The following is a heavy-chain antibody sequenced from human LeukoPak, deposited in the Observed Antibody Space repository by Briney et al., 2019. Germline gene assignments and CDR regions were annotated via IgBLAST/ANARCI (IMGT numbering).Heavy chain of an antibody. V-gene: IGHV1-2*02. Sequence: ASVRVSYKASGYTFTFYYMHWVRQAPGQGREWMGWINPNSGGTNYAQKFQGRVTMTRDTSISTAYMELSRLRSDDTAVYYCARPYCTNGVCYYDYWGQGTLVTVSS. J-gene: IGHJ4*02. CDR3: ARPYCTNGVCYYDY. CDR2: INPNSGGT. D-gene: IGHD2-8*01. CDR1: GYTFTFYY.